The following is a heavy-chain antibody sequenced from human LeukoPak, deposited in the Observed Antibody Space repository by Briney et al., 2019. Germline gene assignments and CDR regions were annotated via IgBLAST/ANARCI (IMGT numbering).Heavy chain of an antibody. J-gene: IGHJ4*02. CDR2: IYYSGSA. CDR1: GGSISSSSYY. D-gene: IGHD4-17*01. CDR3: ARPYDYGDYFDY. Sequence: SETLSLTCTVSGGSISSSSYYWGWIRQPPGKGLEWIGSIYYSGSAYYNPSLKSRVIISVDTSKNQFSLKLSSVTAADTAVYYCARPYDYGDYFDYWGQGTLVTVSS. V-gene: IGHV4-39*01.